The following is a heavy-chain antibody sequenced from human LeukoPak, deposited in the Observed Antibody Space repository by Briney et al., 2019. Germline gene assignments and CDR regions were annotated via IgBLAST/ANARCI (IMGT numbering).Heavy chain of an antibody. CDR1: GGSISSSNYF. CDR2: IYYTGST. V-gene: IGHV4-39*07. Sequence: PSETLSLTCTVSGGSISSSNYFWGWIRQPPGRGLEWIGSIYYTGSTYYNPSLKSRVTISISTSKNQFSLKLTSVTAADTAVYYCARIPSPGWFDPWGQGTLVTVSS. CDR3: ARIPSPGWFDP. J-gene: IGHJ5*02.